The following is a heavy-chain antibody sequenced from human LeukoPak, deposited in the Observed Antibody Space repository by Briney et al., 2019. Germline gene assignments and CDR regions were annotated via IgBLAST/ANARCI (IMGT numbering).Heavy chain of an antibody. Sequence: SETLSLTCAVYGGSFSGYYWSWIRQPPGKGLEWIGSIYYSGSTYYNPSLKSRVTISVDTSKNQFSLKLSSVTAADTAVYYCARGTEYLAPYWGQGTLVTVSS. CDR1: GGSFSGYY. V-gene: IGHV4-34*01. CDR3: ARGTEYLAPY. J-gene: IGHJ4*02. D-gene: IGHD2-2*01. CDR2: IYYSGST.